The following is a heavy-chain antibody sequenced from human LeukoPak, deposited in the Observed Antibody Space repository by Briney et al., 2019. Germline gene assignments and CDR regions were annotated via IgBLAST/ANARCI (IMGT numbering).Heavy chain of an antibody. J-gene: IGHJ5*02. CDR3: ARVIAAAVTSWFDP. CDR1: GYSFTSYW. Sequence: GETLKISCKGSGYSFTSYWISWVRQMPGKGREWMGRIDPSDSYTNYSPSFQGHVTNSADKSISTAYLQWSGLKASDTAMYYCARVIAAAVTSWFDPWGQGTLVTVS. CDR2: IDPSDSYT. D-gene: IGHD6-13*01. V-gene: IGHV5-10-1*01.